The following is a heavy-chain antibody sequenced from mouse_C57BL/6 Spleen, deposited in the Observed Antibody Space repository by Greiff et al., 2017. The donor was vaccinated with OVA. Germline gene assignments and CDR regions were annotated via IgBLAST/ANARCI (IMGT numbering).Heavy chain of an antibody. D-gene: IGHD2-4*01. CDR3: ARHEGGDYDGYYYAMDY. CDR1: GYTFTEYT. CDR2: FYPGSGSI. V-gene: IGHV1-62-2*01. Sequence: VQLQQSGAELVKPGASVKLSCKASGYTFTEYTIHWVKQRSGQGLEWIGWFYPGSGSIKYNEKFKDKATLTADKSSSTVYMEISRLTSEASAVYFCARHEGGDYDGYYYAMDYWGQGTSVTVSS. J-gene: IGHJ4*01.